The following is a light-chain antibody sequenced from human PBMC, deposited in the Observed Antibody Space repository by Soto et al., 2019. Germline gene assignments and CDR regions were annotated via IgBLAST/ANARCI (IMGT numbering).Light chain of an antibody. Sequence: EIVMTQSPATLSVSPGEKATLSCRASQTVSNNLAWYQQKPGQAPRLLIYFASTRATGIPARFSGSGSWTEFTLSISSLQSEDFAVYYCQQYNQWPLTFGGGTKAE. CDR2: FAS. CDR1: QTVSNN. CDR3: QQYNQWPLT. V-gene: IGKV3-15*01. J-gene: IGKJ4*01.